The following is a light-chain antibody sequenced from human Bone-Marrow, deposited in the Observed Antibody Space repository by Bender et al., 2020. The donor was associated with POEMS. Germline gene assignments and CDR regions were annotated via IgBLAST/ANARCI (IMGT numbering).Light chain of an antibody. CDR3: QSYDSSLSGWV. J-gene: IGLJ3*02. CDR2: EVT. V-gene: IGLV1-40*01. CDR1: DSNFGGNN. Sequence: QSVLTQPPSASGTPGQSVIISCSGTDSNFGGNNVNWYQQLPGTAPKLIIYEVTNRPSGVPDRFSGSKSGTSASLAITGLQAEDEADYYCQSYDSSLSGWVFGGGTKLTVL.